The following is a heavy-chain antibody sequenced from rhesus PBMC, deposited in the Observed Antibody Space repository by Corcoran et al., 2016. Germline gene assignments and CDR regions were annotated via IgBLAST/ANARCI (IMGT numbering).Heavy chain of an antibody. CDR2: IYGSSGST. J-gene: IGHJ6*01. CDR1: GGSISDSYY. CDR3: VLQPYYNMWTGYSNGLDS. V-gene: IGHV4S7*01. Sequence: QVQLQESGPGLVKPSETLSLPCAVSGGSISDSYYWNWIRQPPGNGLEWIGNIYGSSGSTDDNPARKSRVTIAKDTAKNPCALKLSSVTAADTAVYYCVLQPYYNMWTGYSNGLDSWGQGVVVTVSS. D-gene: IGHD3-3*01.